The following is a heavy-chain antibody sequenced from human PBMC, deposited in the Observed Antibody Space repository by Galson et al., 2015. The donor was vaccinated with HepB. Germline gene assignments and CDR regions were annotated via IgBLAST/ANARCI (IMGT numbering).Heavy chain of an antibody. Sequence: LRLSCAASGFTFSDYYMSWIRQAPGKGLEWVSYISSSGSTIYYADSVKGRFTISRDNAKNSLYLQMNSLRAEDTAVYYCATTYYGDYPGAFDIWAKGQWSPSLQ. J-gene: IGHJ3*02. CDR3: ATTYYGDYPGAFDI. CDR2: ISSSGSTI. CDR1: GFTFSDYY. V-gene: IGHV3-11*01. D-gene: IGHD4-17*01.